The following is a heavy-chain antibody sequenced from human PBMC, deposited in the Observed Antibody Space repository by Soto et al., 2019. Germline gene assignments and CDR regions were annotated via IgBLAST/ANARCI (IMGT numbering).Heavy chain of an antibody. Sequence: GGSLRLSCAASGFTFSSYWMSWVRQAPGKGLEWVANIKQDGSEKYYVDSVKGRFTISRDNAKNSLYLQMNSLRAEDTAVYYCARDSRSGWVVPAAIFWEFDYWGQGTLVTVSS. CDR2: IKQDGSEK. V-gene: IGHV3-7*01. J-gene: IGHJ4*02. CDR1: GFTFSSYW. D-gene: IGHD2-2*01. CDR3: ARDSRSGWVVPAAIFWEFDY.